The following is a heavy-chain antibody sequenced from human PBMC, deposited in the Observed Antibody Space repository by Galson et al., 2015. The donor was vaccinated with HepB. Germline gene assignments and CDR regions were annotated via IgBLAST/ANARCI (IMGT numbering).Heavy chain of an antibody. CDR1: GFTFSRHA. J-gene: IGHJ4*02. CDR3: ASDCDGSGSFYNMLGY. D-gene: IGHD3-10*01. V-gene: IGHV3-30*07. CDR2: ISSDHTSK. Sequence: SLRLSCAVSGFTFSRHAFHWVRQAPGRGLEWVALISSDHTSKFYADSLMGRLTISRDNSKDTVYLQMNSLRDEDTAVNYCASDCDGSGSFYNMLGYWGQGTMVTVSS.